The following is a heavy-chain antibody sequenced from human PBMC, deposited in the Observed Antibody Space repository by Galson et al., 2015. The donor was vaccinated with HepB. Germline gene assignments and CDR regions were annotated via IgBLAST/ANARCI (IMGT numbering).Heavy chain of an antibody. CDR2: ISSSSSYI. J-gene: IGHJ6*02. D-gene: IGHD2-2*01. CDR3: ARDSLPIHCSSTSCYVHYGMDV. V-gene: IGHV3-21*01. CDR1: GFTFSSYS. Sequence: SLRLSCAASGFTFSSYSMNWVRQAPGKGLEWVSSISSSSSYIYYADSVKGRFTISRDNAKNSLYLQMNSLRAEDTAVYYCARDSLPIHCSSTSCYVHYGMDVWGQGTTVTVSS.